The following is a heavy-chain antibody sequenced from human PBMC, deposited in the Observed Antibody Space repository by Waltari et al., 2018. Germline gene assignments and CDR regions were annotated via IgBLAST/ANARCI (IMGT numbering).Heavy chain of an antibody. CDR3: ARSSGRYTIDY. D-gene: IGHD1-26*01. Sequence: QVQLVQSGAEVKKPGSSVKVSCKASGGPFSSYAIRWVRQAPGQGLEGMGGISPTYGTANYAQKVQGRGTITADKSTSTACMERSSLRAEDTAVYYCARSSGRYTIDYWGQGTLVTVSS. V-gene: IGHV1-69*14. CDR2: ISPTYGTA. CDR1: GGPFSSYA. J-gene: IGHJ4*02.